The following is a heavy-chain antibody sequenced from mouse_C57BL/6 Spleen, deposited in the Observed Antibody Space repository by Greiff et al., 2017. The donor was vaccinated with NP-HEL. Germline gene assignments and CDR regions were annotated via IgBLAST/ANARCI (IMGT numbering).Heavy chain of an antibody. D-gene: IGHD3-3*01. CDR1: GYTFTDYN. CDR2: INPNNGGT. J-gene: IGHJ2*01. CDR3: ARWGREYYFDY. V-gene: IGHV1-18*01. Sequence: VQLQQSGPELVKPGASVKIPCKASGYTFTDYNMDWVKQSHGKSLEWIGDINPNNGGTIYNQKFKGKATLTVDKSSSTAYMELRSLTSEDTAVYYCARWGREYYFDYWGQGTTLTVSS.